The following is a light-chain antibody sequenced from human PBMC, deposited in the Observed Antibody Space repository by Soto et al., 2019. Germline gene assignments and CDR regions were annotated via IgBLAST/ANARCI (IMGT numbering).Light chain of an antibody. CDR3: QKYNSAPALT. Sequence: DIQMTQSPSSLSASVGDRVTITCRASQGISNYLDWYQQKPGKVPKLLIYAASTLQSGVPSRFSGSGSGTDFTLTISSLQPQDVATYYCQKYNSAPALTFGGGTTVEIK. CDR2: AAS. V-gene: IGKV1-27*01. J-gene: IGKJ4*01. CDR1: QGISNY.